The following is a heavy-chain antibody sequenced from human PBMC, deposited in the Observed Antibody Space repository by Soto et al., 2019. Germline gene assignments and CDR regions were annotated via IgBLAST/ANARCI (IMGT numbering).Heavy chain of an antibody. D-gene: IGHD2-21*02. CDR1: GDTFTTYY. CDR2: LNPSGGGA. V-gene: IGHV1-46*03. CDR3: VRGGSVVVVTAPFDY. Sequence: QVQLVQSGAGVKKPGASVTVSCKASGDTFTTYYLHWVRQAPGQGLEWLGMLNPSGGGATYAQKFLGRLTMTRDTSTNTVDMELSSRISEDTAVYYCVRGGSVVVVTAPFDYWGQGTLVTVSS. J-gene: IGHJ4*02.